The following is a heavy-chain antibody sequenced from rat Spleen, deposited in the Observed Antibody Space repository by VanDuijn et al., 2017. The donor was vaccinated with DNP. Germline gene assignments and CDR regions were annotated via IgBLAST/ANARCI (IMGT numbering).Heavy chain of an antibody. V-gene: IGHV4-2*01. CDR3: VREDKGVDA. Sequence: EVKLVESGGGLVQPGRSLKLSCAASGFNFNDYWMGWVRQAPGKGLEWIGQINKDSSIIKYSPSLKDKFTVSRDNAQNTLYLQMSKLGSEDTAIYYGVREDKGVDAWGQGTSVTVSS. CDR1: GFNFNDYW. D-gene: IGHD2-2*01. J-gene: IGHJ4*01. CDR2: INKDSSII.